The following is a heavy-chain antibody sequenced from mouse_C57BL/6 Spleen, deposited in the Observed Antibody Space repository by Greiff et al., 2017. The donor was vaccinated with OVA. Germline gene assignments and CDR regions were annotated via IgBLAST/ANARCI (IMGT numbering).Heavy chain of an antibody. Sequence: EVQLQESGGDLVKPGGSLKLSCAASGFTFSSYGMSWVRQTPDKRLEWVATISSGGSYTYYPDSVTGRFTISRDNAKNTLYLQMSSLKSEDTAMCYCARGGLGGFDYWGKGTTLTVSS. CDR1: GFTFSSYG. V-gene: IGHV5-6*01. J-gene: IGHJ2*01. CDR2: ISSGGSYT. CDR3: ARGGLGGFDY. D-gene: IGHD2-4*01.